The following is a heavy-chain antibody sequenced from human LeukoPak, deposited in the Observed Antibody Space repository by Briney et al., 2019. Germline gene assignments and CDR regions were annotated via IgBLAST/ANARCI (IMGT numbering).Heavy chain of an antibody. CDR3: ATLYGDDAFDI. Sequence: PGRSLRLSCAASGFTFSSYGMHWVRQAPGEGLEWVAVISYDGSNKYYADSVKGRFTISRDNSKNTLYLQMNSLRAEDTAVYYCATLYGDDAFDIWGQGTMVTVSS. CDR2: ISYDGSNK. D-gene: IGHD4-17*01. CDR1: GFTFSSYG. J-gene: IGHJ3*02. V-gene: IGHV3-30*03.